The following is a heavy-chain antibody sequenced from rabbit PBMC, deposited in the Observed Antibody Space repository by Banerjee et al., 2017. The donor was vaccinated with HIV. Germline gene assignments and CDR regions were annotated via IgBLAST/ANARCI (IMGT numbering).Heavy chain of an antibody. J-gene: IGHJ6*01. CDR3: ARGSGSAIARLDL. Sequence: QEQLEESGGDLVKPEGSLTLTCTASGFSLSNKYVMCWVRKAPGKGLQWIACIYAGSSGSTWYASWAKGRFTISKTSSTTVTLQMTSLTAADTATYFCARGSGSAIARLDLWGPGTLVTVS. CDR2: IYAGSSGST. CDR1: GFSLSNKYV. V-gene: IGHV1S45*01. D-gene: IGHD1-1*01.